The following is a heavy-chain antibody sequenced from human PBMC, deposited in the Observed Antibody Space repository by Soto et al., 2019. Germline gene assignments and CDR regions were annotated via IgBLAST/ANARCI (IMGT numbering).Heavy chain of an antibody. D-gene: IGHD5-18*01. Sequence: PSETLSLTCAVYGGSFIGYYWSWIRQPPGKGLEWIGEINHSGSTNYNPSLKSRVTISVDTSKNQFSLKLSSVTAADTAVYYCATRAHWIQLWPFDYWGQGTLVTVSS. CDR3: ATRAHWIQLWPFDY. CDR1: GGSFIGYY. V-gene: IGHV4-34*01. J-gene: IGHJ4*02. CDR2: INHSGST.